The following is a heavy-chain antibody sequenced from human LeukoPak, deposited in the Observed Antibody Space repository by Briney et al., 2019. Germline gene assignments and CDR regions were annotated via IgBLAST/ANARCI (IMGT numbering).Heavy chain of an antibody. CDR2: IYYSGST. V-gene: IGHV4-59*01. CDR1: GGSISSYY. Sequence: SETLSLTCTVSGGSISSYYWSWIRQPPGKGLEWIGYIYYSGSTNYNPSLKSRVTISVATSKNQFSLKLSSVTAADTAVYYCARHRTYYYGSGSRVYFDYWGQGTLVTVSS. J-gene: IGHJ4*02. D-gene: IGHD3-10*01. CDR3: ARHRTYYYGSGSRVYFDY.